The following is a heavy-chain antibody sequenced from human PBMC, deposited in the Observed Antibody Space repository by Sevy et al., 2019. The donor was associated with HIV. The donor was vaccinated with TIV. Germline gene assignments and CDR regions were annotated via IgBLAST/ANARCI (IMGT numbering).Heavy chain of an antibody. Sequence: GGSLRLSCAASGFTFSSYSMNWVRQAPGKGLEWVSSISSSSSYIYYADSVKGRFTMSRDNAKNSLYLQMNSLRAEDTAVYYCARALGVEMATIPPFDIWGQGTMVTVSS. V-gene: IGHV3-21*01. J-gene: IGHJ3*02. CDR1: GFTFSSYS. CDR3: ARALGVEMATIPPFDI. CDR2: ISSSSSYI. D-gene: IGHD3-16*01.